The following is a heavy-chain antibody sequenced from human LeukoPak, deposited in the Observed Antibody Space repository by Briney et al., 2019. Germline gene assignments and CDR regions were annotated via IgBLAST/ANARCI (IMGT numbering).Heavy chain of an antibody. D-gene: IGHD2-2*01. CDR1: GGSFSGYY. Sequence: SETLSLTCAVYGGSFSGYYWSWIRQPPGKGLEWIGEINHSGSTYYNPSLKSRVTISVDTSKNQFSLKLSSVTAADTAVYYCARSTGPAARFVGQSSWGQGTLVTVSS. J-gene: IGHJ4*02. CDR2: INHSGST. V-gene: IGHV4-34*01. CDR3: ARSTGPAARFVGQSS.